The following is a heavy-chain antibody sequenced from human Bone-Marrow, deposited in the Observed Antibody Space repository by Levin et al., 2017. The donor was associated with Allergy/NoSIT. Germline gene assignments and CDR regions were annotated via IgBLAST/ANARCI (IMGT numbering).Heavy chain of an antibody. CDR1: GYSFNIYG. Sequence: GSVKVSCKASGYSFNIYGLSWVRQAPGQGLEWIGLISAYNDDTNYSQKFQGRVTMTKDTSTSTAYMELRSLRSDDTAVYYCARDDSSGYNPDYWGQGTRVTVSS. CDR2: ISAYNDDT. D-gene: IGHD3-22*01. V-gene: IGHV1-18*01. CDR3: ARDDSSGYNPDY. J-gene: IGHJ4*02.